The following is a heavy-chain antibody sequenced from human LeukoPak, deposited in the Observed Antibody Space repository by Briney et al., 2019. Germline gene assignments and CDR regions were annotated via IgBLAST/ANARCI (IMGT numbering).Heavy chain of an antibody. D-gene: IGHD6-13*01. Sequence: GGSLRLSCAASGFTFSSYSMNWVRQAPGKGLEWVSSISSSSSYIYYADSVKGRFTISRDNAKNSLYLQMNGLRAEDTAVYYCAREGRSSWFRNWGQGTLVTVSS. J-gene: IGHJ4*02. CDR3: AREGRSSWFRN. CDR1: GFTFSSYS. V-gene: IGHV3-21*01. CDR2: ISSSSSYI.